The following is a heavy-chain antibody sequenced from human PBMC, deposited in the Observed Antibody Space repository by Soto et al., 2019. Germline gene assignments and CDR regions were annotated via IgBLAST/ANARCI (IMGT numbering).Heavy chain of an antibody. CDR3: ARAYDFWSGYPDYYYYYMDV. V-gene: IGHV1-8*02. CDR1: GYTFSSSD. CDR2: MSPNSDDT. J-gene: IGHJ6*03. D-gene: IGHD3-3*01. Sequence: ASVQVSCKASGYTFSSSDINWVRQATGQGLEWVGWMSPNSDDTGYAQKFQGRVTMTRNTSISTAYMELNSLRSEDTAVYFCARAYDFWSGYPDYYYYYMDVWGKGTTVTVSS.